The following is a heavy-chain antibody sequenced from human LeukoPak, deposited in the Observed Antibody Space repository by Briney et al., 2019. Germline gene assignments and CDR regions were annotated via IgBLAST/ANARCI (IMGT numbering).Heavy chain of an antibody. D-gene: IGHD6-13*01. Sequence: GESLKISCKGSGYSFTSYWIGWVRQMPGKGLEWMGIIYPGDSDTRYSPSFQGQVTISADKSISTAYLQWSSLRASDTAMYYCARQGSSWYDWFDPWGQGTLVTVSS. J-gene: IGHJ5*02. CDR1: GYSFTSYW. CDR2: IYPGDSDT. CDR3: ARQGSSWYDWFDP. V-gene: IGHV5-51*01.